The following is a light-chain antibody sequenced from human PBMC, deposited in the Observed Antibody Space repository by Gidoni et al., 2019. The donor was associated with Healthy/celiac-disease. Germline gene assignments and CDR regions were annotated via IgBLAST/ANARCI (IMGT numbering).Light chain of an antibody. Sequence: QSVLTQPPSVSGAPGQRVNISCTGSSSNIGAGYDVHWYQQLPGTAPKLLIYGNSNRPSGVPDRFSGSKSGTSASLAITGLQAEDEADYYCQSYDSSLSVHVFGTGTKVTV. CDR2: GNS. V-gene: IGLV1-40*01. J-gene: IGLJ1*01. CDR3: QSYDSSLSVHV. CDR1: SSNIGAGYD.